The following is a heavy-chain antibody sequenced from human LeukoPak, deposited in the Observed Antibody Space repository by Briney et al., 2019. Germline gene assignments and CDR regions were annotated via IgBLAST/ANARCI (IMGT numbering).Heavy chain of an antibody. Sequence: GESLRLSCAASGFTFSSHALAWVRQAPGKGLEWVSVIGGSGGSTLYADFSKGRFTSSRDNSKNTVYLEMSSLRAEDTALYYCAKKSSGRFDYHFDSWGPGTLVTVSS. V-gene: IGHV3-23*01. J-gene: IGHJ4*02. D-gene: IGHD6-19*01. CDR2: IGGSGGST. CDR3: AKKSSGRFDYHFDS. CDR1: GFTFSSHA.